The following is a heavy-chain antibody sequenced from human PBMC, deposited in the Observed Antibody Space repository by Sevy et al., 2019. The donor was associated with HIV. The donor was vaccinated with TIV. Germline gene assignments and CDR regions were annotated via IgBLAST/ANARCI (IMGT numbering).Heavy chain of an antibody. J-gene: IGHJ4*02. D-gene: IGHD3-22*01. V-gene: IGHV3-33*01. CDR1: GFTFSNYG. Sequence: GESLKISCAASGFTFSNYGMHWVRQAPGKGLEWVAVIWNDGSNKYHADSVKGRFTISRDNSKNTMYLQMNSLRVEDTAVYFCARGGDFNDRSAKRDFDYWGQGTLVTVSS. CDR3: ARGGDFNDRSAKRDFDY. CDR2: IWNDGSNK.